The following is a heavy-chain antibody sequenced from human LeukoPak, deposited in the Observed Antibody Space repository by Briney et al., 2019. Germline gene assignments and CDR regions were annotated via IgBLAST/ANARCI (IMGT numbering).Heavy chain of an antibody. CDR1: GFTVSSNY. CDR2: IYRGGST. Sequence: GGSLRLSCAASGFTVSSNYMSWVRQAPGKGLEWVSVIYRGGSTYYADSVKGRFIISRDNSKNTLYLQMNSLRAEDTAVYYCARIDYGSGSYYDYWGQGTLVTVSS. D-gene: IGHD3-10*01. CDR3: ARIDYGSGSYYDY. V-gene: IGHV3-53*01. J-gene: IGHJ4*02.